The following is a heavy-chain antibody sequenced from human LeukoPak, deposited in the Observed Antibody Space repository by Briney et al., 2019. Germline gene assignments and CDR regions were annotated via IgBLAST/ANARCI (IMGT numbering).Heavy chain of an antibody. CDR2: IYYSGST. Sequence: SETLSLTCTVSGGSISSSSYYWGWIRQPPGKGLEWIGSIYYSGSTYYNPSLKSRVTISVDTSKNQFSLKLSSVTAADTAVYYCARDLGYSSSWYYFDYWGQGTLVTVSS. D-gene: IGHD6-13*01. CDR3: ARDLGYSSSWYYFDY. V-gene: IGHV4-39*07. CDR1: GGSISSSSYY. J-gene: IGHJ4*02.